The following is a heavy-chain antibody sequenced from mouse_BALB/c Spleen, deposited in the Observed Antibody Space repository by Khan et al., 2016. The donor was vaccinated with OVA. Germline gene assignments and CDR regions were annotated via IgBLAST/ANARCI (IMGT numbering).Heavy chain of an antibody. V-gene: IGHV1S137*01. Sequence: QVQLQQSGPELVRPGVSVKISCKGSGYTFTDYAMYWVKQSHAKSLEWIGLISTYSGNTNYNQKFKGKATMTVDKSSSTAYMELARLTSEDSAIYYCARPAYGGYYDYWGQGTTLTVSS. D-gene: IGHD2-3*01. CDR2: ISTYSGNT. CDR1: GYTFTDYA. J-gene: IGHJ2*01. CDR3: ARPAYGGYYDY.